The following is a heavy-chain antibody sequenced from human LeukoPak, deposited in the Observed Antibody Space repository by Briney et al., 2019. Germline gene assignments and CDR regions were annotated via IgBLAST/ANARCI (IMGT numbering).Heavy chain of an antibody. D-gene: IGHD2-15*01. J-gene: IGHJ4*02. V-gene: IGHV3-23*01. CDR3: AKDLGYCCGGSCLALDY. CDR2: ISGSGGST. Sequence: GGSLRLSCAASGFTFSSYAMSWVRQAPGKGLEWVSAISGSGGSTYYADSVKGRFTISRDNSKNTLYLQMNSLRAEDTAVYYCAKDLGYCCGGSCLALDYWGQGTLVTVSS. CDR1: GFTFSSYA.